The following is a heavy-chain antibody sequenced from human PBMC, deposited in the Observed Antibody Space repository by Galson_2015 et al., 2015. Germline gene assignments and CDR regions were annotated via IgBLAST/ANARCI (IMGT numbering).Heavy chain of an antibody. V-gene: IGHV5-51*01. CDR2: IYPGDSDT. CDR3: ARRDGSACYYFDY. D-gene: IGHD5-24*01. J-gene: IGHJ4*02. Sequence: QSGAKVTKPGESLKISCTGSGFRFTNYWIGWVRQMPGKGLEWMGSIYPGDSDTRYSPSLQGQVTISAAKSINTAYLQLSSLKASDAAMYYCARRDGSACYYFDYWGQGTLVTVSS. CDR1: GFRFTNYW.